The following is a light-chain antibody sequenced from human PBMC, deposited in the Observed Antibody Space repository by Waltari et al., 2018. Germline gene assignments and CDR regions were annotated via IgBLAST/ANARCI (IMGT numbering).Light chain of an antibody. CDR3: YSTDIFRSERGV. CDR1: LLTKNL. Sequence: SYELTQPPSVSVSPGQTATITRSGDLLTKNLTYWFQQNSGQAPVMVIYEDTKRLSAIPERFSGSSSGTTAALTITGAQVEDEADYYCYSTDIFRSERGVFGGGTKLLVL. V-gene: IGLV3-10*01. CDR2: EDT. J-gene: IGLJ2*01.